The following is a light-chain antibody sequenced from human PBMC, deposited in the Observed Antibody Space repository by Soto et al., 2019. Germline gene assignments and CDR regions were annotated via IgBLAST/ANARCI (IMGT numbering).Light chain of an antibody. J-gene: IGKJ1*01. Sequence: EIVMTQSPATLSVSPGETATLSCRASQSVSSNLAWYQQKPGQAPRLLIYGASTRATGIPARFSGSGSGTEFTLTISSLQSEDFAVSYCQHYNSWPPWTFGQGTKVEIK. V-gene: IGKV3-15*01. CDR2: GAS. CDR3: QHYNSWPPWT. CDR1: QSVSSN.